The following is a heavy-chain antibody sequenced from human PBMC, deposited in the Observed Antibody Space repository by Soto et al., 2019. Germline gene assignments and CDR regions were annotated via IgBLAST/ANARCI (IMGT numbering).Heavy chain of an antibody. J-gene: IGHJ4*02. Sequence: QVQLVESGGGLVEPGGSLRLSCAASGFRFSDHYMTWIRQAPGEGLEWVSKISGGGTTIYYADSVKGRFTVSRDNAKNSLYLQMNSLRAEDTAVYYCAGDPYYYGSAFWGQGTLVTVSS. CDR2: ISGGGTTI. CDR1: GFRFSDHY. V-gene: IGHV3-11*01. D-gene: IGHD3-10*01. CDR3: AGDPYYYGSAF.